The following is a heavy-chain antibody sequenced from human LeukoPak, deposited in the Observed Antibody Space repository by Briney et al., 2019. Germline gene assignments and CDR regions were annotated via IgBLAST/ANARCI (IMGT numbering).Heavy chain of an antibody. Sequence: GGSLRLSCAASGFTFTDYLMSWVRQAPGKGLEWVANIKRDGSEKYYVESVKGRFTISRDSAYNSVYLQMNSLRVDDTGFYYCARDPGVGVPDHWGQGTLVTVSS. CDR2: IKRDGSEK. D-gene: IGHD3-16*01. J-gene: IGHJ4*02. CDR3: ARDPGVGVPDH. V-gene: IGHV3-7*01. CDR1: GFTFTDYL.